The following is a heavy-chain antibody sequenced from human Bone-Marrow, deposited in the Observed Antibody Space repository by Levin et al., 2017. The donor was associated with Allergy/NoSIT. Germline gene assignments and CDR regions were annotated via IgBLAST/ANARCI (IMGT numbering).Heavy chain of an antibody. J-gene: IGHJ4*02. CDR3: ARGWKDIVVVPAPFFDY. V-gene: IGHV4-34*01. CDR1: GGSFSGYY. Sequence: SETLSLTCAVYGGSFSGYYWSWIRQPPGKGLEWIGEINHSGSTNYNPSLKSRVTISVDTSKNQFSLKLSSVTAADTAVYYCARGWKDIVVVPAPFFDYWGQGTLVTVSS. D-gene: IGHD2-2*01. CDR2: INHSGST.